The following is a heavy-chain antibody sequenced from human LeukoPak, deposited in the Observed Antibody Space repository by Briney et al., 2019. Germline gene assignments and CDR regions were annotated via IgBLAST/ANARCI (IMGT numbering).Heavy chain of an antibody. CDR2: INHSGST. CDR3: ARETYSGSYEASYYYMDV. Sequence: PSETLSLTCAVYGGSFSGYYWSWIRQPPGKGLEWIGEINHSGSTNYNPSLKSRVTIAVDTSKNQFSLKVSSVTAADTAVYYCARETYSGSYEASYYYMDVWGKGTTVTVSS. J-gene: IGHJ6*03. V-gene: IGHV4-34*01. CDR1: GGSFSGYY. D-gene: IGHD1-26*01.